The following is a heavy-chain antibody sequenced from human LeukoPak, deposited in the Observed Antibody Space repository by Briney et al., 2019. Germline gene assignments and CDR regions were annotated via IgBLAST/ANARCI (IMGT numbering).Heavy chain of an antibody. CDR1: GGTFNNSA. CDR2: IMPLFGTA. D-gene: IGHD3-10*01. Sequence: SVKVSCKTSGGTFNNSAISWVRQAPGQGLEWLGGIMPLFGTAGYAQKFQGRVTITKDESTRTVYLELTSLTSDDTAVYYCARQKLNPRRDREDDYWGQGTLVTVSS. V-gene: IGHV1-69*05. CDR3: ARQKLNPRRDREDDY. J-gene: IGHJ4*02.